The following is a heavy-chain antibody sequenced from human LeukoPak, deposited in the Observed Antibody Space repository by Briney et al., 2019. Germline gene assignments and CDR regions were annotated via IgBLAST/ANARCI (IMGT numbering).Heavy chain of an antibody. CDR3: ARLLLYCTSMCSSVDALMYYYFGMDV. J-gene: IGHJ6*02. V-gene: IGHV1-69*13. CDR2: IIPILDTP. CDR1: GYTFTSYY. Sequence: GASVKVSCKASGYTFTSYYMHWVRQAPGQGLEWMGGIIPILDTPNYAQKFQGRVTITADGSTSTAYMELSSLRSEDTAVYYCARLLLYCTSMCSSVDALMYYYFGMDVWGQGTTVIVSS. D-gene: IGHD2-2*01.